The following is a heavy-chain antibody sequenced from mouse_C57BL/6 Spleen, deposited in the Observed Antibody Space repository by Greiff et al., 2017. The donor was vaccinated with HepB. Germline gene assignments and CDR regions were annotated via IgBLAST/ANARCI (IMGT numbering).Heavy chain of an antibody. CDR3: AIFITTVVATEY. V-gene: IGHV1-69*01. Sequence: QVQLQQSGAELVMPGASVKLSCKASGYTFTSYWMHWVKQRPGQGLEWIGEIDPSDSYTNYNQKFKGKSTLTVDKSSSTAYMQLSSLTSEDSAVYYCAIFITTVVATEYWGQGTTLTVSS. D-gene: IGHD1-1*01. CDR2: IDPSDSYT. J-gene: IGHJ2*01. CDR1: GYTFTSYW.